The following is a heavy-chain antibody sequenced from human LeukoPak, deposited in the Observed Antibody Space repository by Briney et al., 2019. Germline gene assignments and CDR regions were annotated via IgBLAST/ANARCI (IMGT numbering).Heavy chain of an antibody. CDR3: ARATYYYGSGSQDAFDI. V-gene: IGHV3-21*01. D-gene: IGHD3-10*01. CDR1: GFTFSSYS. CDR2: ISSSSSYI. Sequence: GGSLRLSCAASGFTFSSYSMNWVRQAPGKGLEWVSSISSSSSYIYHADSVKGRFTISRDNAKNSLYLQMNSLRAEDTAVYYCARATYYYGSGSQDAFDIWGQGTMVTVSS. J-gene: IGHJ3*02.